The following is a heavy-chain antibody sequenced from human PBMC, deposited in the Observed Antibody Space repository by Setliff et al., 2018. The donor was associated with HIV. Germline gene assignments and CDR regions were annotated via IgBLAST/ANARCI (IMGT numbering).Heavy chain of an antibody. CDR1: GGSITGYF. Sequence: SETLSLTCTVSGGSITGYFWNWIRQSPGKGLEWIGYIYYNGNTNYNPSLKSRVTMSVDTSKNQFSLNLTSVTAADTAVYYCARDRGSYNFWSGLARGDNWFDPWGQGTLVTVSS. D-gene: IGHD3-3*01. CDR3: ARDRGSYNFWSGLARGDNWFDP. CDR2: IYYNGNT. J-gene: IGHJ5*02. V-gene: IGHV4-59*01.